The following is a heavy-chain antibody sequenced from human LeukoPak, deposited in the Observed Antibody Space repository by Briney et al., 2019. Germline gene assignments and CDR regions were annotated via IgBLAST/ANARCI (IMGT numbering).Heavy chain of an antibody. CDR2: INSDGSAT. Sequence: GGSLRLSCAASGFTFSRYWMHWVRQAPGKGLVWVSRINSDGSATTYADFVKGRFTISRDNSKNTLYLQMNSLRAEDTAVYYCARPYYSNYYYYGMDVWGQGTTVTVSS. J-gene: IGHJ6*02. CDR3: ARPYYSNYYYYGMDV. D-gene: IGHD4-11*01. CDR1: GFTFSRYW. V-gene: IGHV3-74*03.